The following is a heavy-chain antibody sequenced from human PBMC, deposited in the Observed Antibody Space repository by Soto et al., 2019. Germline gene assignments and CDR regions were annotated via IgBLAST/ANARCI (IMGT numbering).Heavy chain of an antibody. Sequence: EVQLVESGGGLAQPGGSLRLSCVVSGFNFSDHWMHWVRQAPGKGLLWVSRISSAGTSTSHADSVKGRFTISRDNAKNTVYLQMNSLRVDDTAVYYCATVITGGKSVPDYWGQGTLVTVSS. CDR3: ATVITGGKSVPDY. V-gene: IGHV3-74*01. J-gene: IGHJ4*02. CDR2: ISSAGTST. CDR1: GFNFSDHW. D-gene: IGHD1-20*01.